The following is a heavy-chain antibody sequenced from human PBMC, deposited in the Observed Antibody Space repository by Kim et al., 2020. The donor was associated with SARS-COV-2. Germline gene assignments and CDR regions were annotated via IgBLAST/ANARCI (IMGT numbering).Heavy chain of an antibody. J-gene: IGHJ3*01. D-gene: IGHD5-12*01. CDR1: GFIFSTYD. CDR3: SALEAILV. CDR2: ITSTGDT. Sequence: GGSLRLSCAASGFIFSTYDMHWVRQAPGKGLEWVSAITSTGDTYYYAAAVEGLFIITRDATKYTLFLQNNILSGDTAVFYYSALEAILVWC. V-gene: IGHV3-13*01.